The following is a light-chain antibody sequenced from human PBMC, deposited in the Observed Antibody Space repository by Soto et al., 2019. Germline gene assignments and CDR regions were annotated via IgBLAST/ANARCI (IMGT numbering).Light chain of an antibody. CDR2: GAS. J-gene: IGKJ4*01. CDR1: RSVSTN. CDR3: QQYDKTVPPVT. V-gene: IGKV3-15*01. Sequence: DIILTQSPAIVSVSPGERATLSCRASRSVSTNLAWYQHKHGQALRLLIYGASTRVTDIPPRFSGSGSGTEFTLTINYLKSEDFGVYYCQQYDKTVPPVTFGGGTKVEI.